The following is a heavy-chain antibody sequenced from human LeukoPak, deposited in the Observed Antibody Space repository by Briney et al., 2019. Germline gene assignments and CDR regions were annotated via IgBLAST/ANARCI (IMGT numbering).Heavy chain of an antibody. CDR2: IYESGT. D-gene: IGHD6-13*01. J-gene: IGHJ5*02. CDR3: ARVPPLRGSNWYGRWFDP. V-gene: IGHV4-38-2*02. Sequence: SETLSLTCSVSGYSISRGYFWGWIRQTPGKGLEWIATIYESGTYYSPSLKSRLTISMDTSKNQFFLNLRSVTAADTAIYYCARVPPLRGSNWYGRWFDPWGQGTLVTVSS. CDR1: GYSISRGYF.